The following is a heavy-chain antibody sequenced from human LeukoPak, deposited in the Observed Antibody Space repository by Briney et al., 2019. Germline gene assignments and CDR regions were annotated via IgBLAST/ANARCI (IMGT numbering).Heavy chain of an antibody. CDR3: TRRFLSWSSGYYY. CDR2: IRSKANSYAT. Sequence: GGSLRLSCAACGFTFSVSAMHWVRQASGKGLEWVGRIRSKANSYATAYAASVKGRFTISRDDSKNTAYLQMNSLKTEDTAVYYCTRRFLSWSSGYYYWGQGTLVTVSS. J-gene: IGHJ4*02. V-gene: IGHV3-73*01. CDR1: GFTFSVSA. D-gene: IGHD3-22*01.